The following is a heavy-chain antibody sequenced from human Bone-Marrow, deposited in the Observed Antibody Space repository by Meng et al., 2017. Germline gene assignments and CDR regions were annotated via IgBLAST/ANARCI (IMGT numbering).Heavy chain of an antibody. D-gene: IGHD3-22*01. V-gene: IGHV1-8*01. CDR1: GYTFTSYD. CDR3: ARDLFNYYDSSGYYYRSDY. CDR2: MNPNSGNT. Sequence: VQLLQAGAEVKKPGASVKVSCKASGYTFTSYDINWVRQATGQGLEWMGWMNPNSGNTGYAQKFQGRVTMTRNTSISTAYMELSSLRSEDTAVYYCARDLFNYYDSSGYYYRSDYWGQGTLVTVSS. J-gene: IGHJ4*02.